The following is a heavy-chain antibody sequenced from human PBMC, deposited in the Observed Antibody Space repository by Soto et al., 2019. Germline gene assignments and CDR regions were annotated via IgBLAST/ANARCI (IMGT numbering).Heavy chain of an antibody. V-gene: IGHV1-69*05. CDR3: AREHRDRETGLVPAAIDGMYV. J-gene: IGHJ6*02. CDR2: IIPLFGKS. CDR1: GGSFSNSG. D-gene: IGHD2-2*01. Sequence: GASVKVSCKASGGSFSNSGISWVRQAPGQGLQWIGGIIPLFGKSDYRQEFQGRVTLTTDESKTTAYMELSSLRSDDTAVYYCAREHRDRETGLVPAAIDGMYVWG.